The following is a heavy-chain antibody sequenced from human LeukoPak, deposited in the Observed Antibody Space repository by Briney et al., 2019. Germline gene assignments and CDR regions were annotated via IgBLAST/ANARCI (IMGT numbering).Heavy chain of an antibody. V-gene: IGHV4-59*01. J-gene: IGHJ4*02. CDR1: GVAISNYY. CDR2: IYYSGST. Sequence: PSETLSLTCTVSGVAISNYYWSWIRQPPGRGLEWIGYIYYSGSTNYNPSPTNRVTISLDTTKNQFSLKLNSVTAADTAVYYCARSVDASMVCDYWGQGTLVTVSS. D-gene: IGHD5-18*01. CDR3: ARSVDASMVCDY.